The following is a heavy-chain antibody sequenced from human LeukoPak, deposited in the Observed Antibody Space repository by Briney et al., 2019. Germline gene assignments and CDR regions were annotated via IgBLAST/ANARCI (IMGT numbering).Heavy chain of an antibody. V-gene: IGHV3-7*01. J-gene: IGHJ4*02. D-gene: IGHD2-2*01. Sequence: GGSLRLSCTASGFTFSSYWISWVRQAPGKGLEWLANIKRDGSEQYYVDSVKGRFTISRDNSKNTLYLQMNSLRAEDTAVYYCARKYCSSTSCRDDYWGQGTLVTVSS. CDR2: IKRDGSEQ. CDR1: GFTFSSYW. CDR3: ARKYCSSTSCRDDY.